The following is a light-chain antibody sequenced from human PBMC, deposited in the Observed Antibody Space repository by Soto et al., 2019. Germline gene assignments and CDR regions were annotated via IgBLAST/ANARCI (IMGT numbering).Light chain of an antibody. Sequence: DIQMTQSPYSLSASVGDRVTITCRASHSISNYLNWYQQKPGKAPRLLIHAASSLQSGVPSRFSGSGSGTDFTLTISSLQPEDFATYYCQQLNSYPSITFGQGTRLEIK. CDR2: AAS. V-gene: IGKV1-39*01. CDR3: QQLNSYPSIT. J-gene: IGKJ5*01. CDR1: HSISNY.